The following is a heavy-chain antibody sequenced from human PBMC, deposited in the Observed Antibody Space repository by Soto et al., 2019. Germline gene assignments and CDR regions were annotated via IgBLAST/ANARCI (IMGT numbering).Heavy chain of an antibody. CDR1: GFTFSDYY. CDR3: ARARGYYYDSSGYGNAFDI. J-gene: IGHJ3*02. V-gene: IGHV3-11*05. Sequence: PGGSLRLSCAASGFTFSDYYMSWIRQAPGKGLEWVSYISSSSSYTNYADSVKGRFTISRDNAKNSLYLQMNSLRAEDTAVYYCARARGYYYDSSGYGNAFDIWGQGTMVTVSS. CDR2: ISSSSSYT. D-gene: IGHD3-22*01.